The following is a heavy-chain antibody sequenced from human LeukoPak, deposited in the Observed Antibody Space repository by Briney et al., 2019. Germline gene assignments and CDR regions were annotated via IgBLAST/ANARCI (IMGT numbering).Heavy chain of an antibody. V-gene: IGHV1-69*01. CDR1: GGTFSSYA. J-gene: IGHJ4*02. CDR2: IIPIFGTA. CDR3: ARGTYYYDSSGYSLFDY. Sequence: GSSVTVSCTASGGTFSSYAISWVRQAPGQGLEWMGGIIPIFGTANYAQKFQGRVTITADESTSTAYMELSSLRSEDTAVYYCARGTYYYDSSGYSLFDYWGQGTLVTVSS. D-gene: IGHD3-22*01.